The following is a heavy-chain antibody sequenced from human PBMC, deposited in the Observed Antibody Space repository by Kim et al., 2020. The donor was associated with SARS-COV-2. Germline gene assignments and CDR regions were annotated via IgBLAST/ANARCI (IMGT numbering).Heavy chain of an antibody. CDR2: INPGAART. J-gene: IGHJ5*02. V-gene: IGHV1-46*01. CDR3: AREEDTTGTYGVWFDP. D-gene: IGHD1-1*01. Sequence: ASVKVSCKTSGYTFSKYLMHWVRQAPGQGLEWMGMINPGAARTTYSQKFQGRVTLTGDTSTSTVYMELRSLRSEDTAMYYCAREEDTTGTYGVWFDPWGQGTLVTVSS. CDR1: GYTFSKYL.